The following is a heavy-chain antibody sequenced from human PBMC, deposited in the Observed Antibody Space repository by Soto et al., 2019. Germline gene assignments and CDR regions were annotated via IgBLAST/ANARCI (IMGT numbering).Heavy chain of an antibody. Sequence: QVQLVQSGAEVKKPGSSVKVSCKASGDTFXSYAISWVRQAPGQGLEWMGGIIPIFGTANYAQKFQGRVTITADESTSTAYMELSSMRSEDTAVYYCARDGSGYRSRASPMDVWGQGTTVTVSS. CDR3: ARDGSGYRSRASPMDV. CDR2: IIPIFGTA. CDR1: GDTFXSYA. D-gene: IGHD3-22*01. V-gene: IGHV1-69*01. J-gene: IGHJ6*02.